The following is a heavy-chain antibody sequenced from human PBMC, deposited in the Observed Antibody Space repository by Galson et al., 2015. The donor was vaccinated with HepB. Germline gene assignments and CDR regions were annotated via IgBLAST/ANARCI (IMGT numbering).Heavy chain of an antibody. CDR1: GFSFTTYN. D-gene: IGHD1-1*01. CDR3: ARDFNWNYDY. Sequence: SLRLSCAASGFSFTTYNMHWVRRGPVKGLEWLAIISGDGKTTFDADSVRGRFTISRDNSKNTLFLQMHSLRPEDTAVYYCARDFNWNYDYWGQGTLVTVSS. V-gene: IGHV3-30*04. J-gene: IGHJ4*02. CDR2: ISGDGKTT.